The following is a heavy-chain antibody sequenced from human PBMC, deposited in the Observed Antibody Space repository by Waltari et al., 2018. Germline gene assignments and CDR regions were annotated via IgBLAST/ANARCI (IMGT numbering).Heavy chain of an antibody. CDR1: GGPFSSYA. Sequence: QVQLVQSGAEVKKPGSSVKVSCKASGGPFSSYAISWVRQAPGQGLEWMGGIIPIFGTANYAQKFQGRVTITTDESTSTAYMELSSLRSEDTAVYYCASSLVVPAAMWSWFDPWGQGTLVTVSS. CDR2: IIPIFGTA. J-gene: IGHJ5*02. V-gene: IGHV1-69*05. D-gene: IGHD2-2*01. CDR3: ASSLVVPAAMWSWFDP.